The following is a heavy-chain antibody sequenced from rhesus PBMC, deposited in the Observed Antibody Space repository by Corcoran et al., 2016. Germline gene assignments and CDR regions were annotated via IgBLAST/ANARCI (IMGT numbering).Heavy chain of an antibody. CDR3: NNRFDV. V-gene: IGHV3S5*01. CDR1: GFAFSTLG. Sequence: EVQLVGSGGGLVKHGGSLALSWVPPGFAFSTLGLNWVRQARGKGMEWVAYISNGGGTTYYADSVKGRFTISRDNSKNTLSLQMNSLRAEDTAVYYCNNRFDVWGPGVLVTVSS. CDR2: ISNGGGTT. J-gene: IGHJ5-1*01.